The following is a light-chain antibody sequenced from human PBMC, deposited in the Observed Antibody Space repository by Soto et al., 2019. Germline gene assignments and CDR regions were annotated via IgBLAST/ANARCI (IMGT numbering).Light chain of an antibody. CDR2: DAS. Sequence: DIQMTQSPSTLSASLGDRVTITCRASQTIATWLAWYQQKPGTAPKLLIYDASTLEGGVPSRFSGSGSGTEFTRAISGLQADDFATYYCQQYNSYWTFGQGTKVEIK. CDR1: QTIATW. CDR3: QQYNSYWT. J-gene: IGKJ1*01. V-gene: IGKV1-5*01.